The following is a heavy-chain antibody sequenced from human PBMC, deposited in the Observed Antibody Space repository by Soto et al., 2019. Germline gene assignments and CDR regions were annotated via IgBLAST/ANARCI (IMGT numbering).Heavy chain of an antibody. CDR1: GFTFSDYY. CDR2: ISSSSSYT. V-gene: IGHV3-11*06. CDR3: AIEARGYIVATMRENDAFEI. D-gene: IGHD5-12*01. J-gene: IGHJ3*02. Sequence: QVQLVESGGGLVKPGGSLRLSCAASGFTFSDYYMSWIRQAPGKGLEWVSYISSSSSYTNYADAVKGRFTISRDNAKNSLYLQMNSLRSEDKAVSYCAIEARGYIVATMRENDAFEIWGQGTMVTVSS.